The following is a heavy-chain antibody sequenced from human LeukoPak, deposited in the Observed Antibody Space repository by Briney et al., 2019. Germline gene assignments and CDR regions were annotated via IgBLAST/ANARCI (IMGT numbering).Heavy chain of an antibody. CDR3: AKYRRGAPRGDFDP. CDR1: GFTFSSYA. D-gene: IGHD3-16*02. CDR2: ISGSGGST. Sequence: GGSLRLSYAASGFTFSSYAMSWVRQAPGKGLEWVSAISGSGGSTYYADSVKGRFTISRDNSKNTLYLQMNSLRAEDTAVYYCAKYRRGAPRGDFDPWGQGTLVTVSS. J-gene: IGHJ5*02. V-gene: IGHV3-23*01.